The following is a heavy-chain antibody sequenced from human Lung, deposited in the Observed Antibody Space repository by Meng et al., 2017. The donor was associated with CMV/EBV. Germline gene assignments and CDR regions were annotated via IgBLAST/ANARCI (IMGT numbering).Heavy chain of an antibody. J-gene: IGHJ4*02. CDR1: GGSINSYY. CDR3: ARGSYLAVEG. Sequence: ESGPGLGKPSAPLSLTCTVSGGSINSYYWSWIRQPPGQGLEWLGYFYYRGNSNYNPSLKSRVTISVDTSKNLFSLNLTSVTAADAALYYCARGSYLAVEGWGLGTLVTVSS. CDR2: FYYRGNS. V-gene: IGHV4-59*01. D-gene: IGHD2-21*01.